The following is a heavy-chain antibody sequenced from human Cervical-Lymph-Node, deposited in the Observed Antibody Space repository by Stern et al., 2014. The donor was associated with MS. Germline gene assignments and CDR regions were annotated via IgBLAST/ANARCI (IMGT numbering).Heavy chain of an antibody. CDR2: IDNAGTT. CDR1: GGSLSGYY. D-gene: IGHD1-26*01. V-gene: IGHV4-59*01. CDR3: ARGERAIDWYFDL. J-gene: IGHJ2*01. Sequence: QVQLQESGPGLVKPSGALSLTCSVSGGSLSGYYWTWIRQTPGQTLEWIGVIDNAGTTNYNPSFGSRVSMSMDTSKSQFSLRLSSVTAADTATYYCARGERAIDWYFDLWGRGTMVTVSS.